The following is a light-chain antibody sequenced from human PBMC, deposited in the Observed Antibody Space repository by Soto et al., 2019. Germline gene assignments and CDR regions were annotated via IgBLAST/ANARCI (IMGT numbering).Light chain of an antibody. CDR1: QSVLYSSNNKNY. V-gene: IGKV4-1*01. Sequence: DIVMTQSPDSLAVSLGERATINCKSSQSVLYSSNNKNYLAWYQQKPGQPPKLLIYWASTRESGVPDRFSGSGSGTDFTLTISSLQAEDVAVYYCQQRSRWPVTFGQGTKVDIK. CDR3: QQRSRWPVT. J-gene: IGKJ1*01. CDR2: WAS.